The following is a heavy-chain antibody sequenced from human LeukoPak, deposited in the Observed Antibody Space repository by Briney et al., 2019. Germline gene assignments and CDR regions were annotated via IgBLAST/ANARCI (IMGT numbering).Heavy chain of an antibody. CDR1: GGSFSAYY. D-gene: IGHD4-17*01. CDR2: INHSGST. V-gene: IGHV4-34*01. CDR3: ARERPTVTDDYDAFDI. Sequence: SETLSLTCAVYGGSFSAYYWSWIRQPPGKGLEWIGDINHSGSTNNNPSLESRVTISVDTSKYQPSLKLSSVTAADTAVYYCARERPTVTDDYDAFDIWGQGTMVTVSS. J-gene: IGHJ3*02.